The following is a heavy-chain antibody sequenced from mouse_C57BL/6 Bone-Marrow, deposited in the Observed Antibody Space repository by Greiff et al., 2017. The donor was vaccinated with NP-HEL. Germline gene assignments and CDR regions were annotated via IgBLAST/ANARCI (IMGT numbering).Heavy chain of an antibody. CDR2: IYPGDGDT. CDR3: ATAYYSNAWFAY. J-gene: IGHJ3*01. V-gene: IGHV1-80*01. Sequence: QVQLQQSGAELVKPGASVKISCKASGYAFSSYWMNWVKQRPGKGLEWIGQIYPGDGDTNYNGKFKGKATLTADQSSSTAYMQLSSLTSEDSAVYFCATAYYSNAWFAYWGQGTLVTVSA. D-gene: IGHD2-5*01. CDR1: GYAFSSYW.